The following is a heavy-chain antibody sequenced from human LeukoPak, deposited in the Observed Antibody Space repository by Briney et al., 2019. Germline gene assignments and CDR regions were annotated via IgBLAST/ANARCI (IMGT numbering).Heavy chain of an antibody. CDR2: LSYDGNNK. V-gene: IGHV3-33*08. D-gene: IGHD4-23*01. J-gene: IGHJ4*02. CDR3: ARGRPHGNDY. Sequence: PGRSLRLSCAASGFTFSGYGMHWVRQAPGKGLEWVAVLSYDGNNKFYADSLKGRFTISRDNAKNSLYLQMNSLRAEDTAVYYCARGRPHGNDYWGQGTLVTVSS. CDR1: GFTFSGYG.